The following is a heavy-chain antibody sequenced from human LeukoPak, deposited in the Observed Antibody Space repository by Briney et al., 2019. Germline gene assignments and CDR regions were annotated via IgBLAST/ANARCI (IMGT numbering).Heavy chain of an antibody. Sequence: GRSLRLSCATSGFTFSSYGMHWVRQAPGKGLDWVALIWYDADTKFYADSVKGRFTISRDNSKNTLYLQMNSLRAEDTAVYYCAREMLRLNCGDDCYNDYWGQGTLVTVSS. J-gene: IGHJ4*02. CDR2: IWYDADTK. V-gene: IGHV3-33*01. CDR1: GFTFSSYG. D-gene: IGHD2-21*02. CDR3: AREMLRLNCGDDCYNDY.